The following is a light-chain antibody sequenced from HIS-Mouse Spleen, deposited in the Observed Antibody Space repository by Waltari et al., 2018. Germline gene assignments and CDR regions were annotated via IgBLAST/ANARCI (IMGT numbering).Light chain of an antibody. Sequence: EIVLTQSPGTLSFSPGERAHLPCRASQSVSSSYLAWYQQKPGQAPRLLIYGASSRATGIPDRFSGSGSGTDFTLTISRLEPEDFAVYYCQQYGSSPYTFGQGTKLEIK. CDR1: QSVSSSY. CDR2: GAS. J-gene: IGKJ2*01. V-gene: IGKV3-20*01. CDR3: QQYGSSPYT.